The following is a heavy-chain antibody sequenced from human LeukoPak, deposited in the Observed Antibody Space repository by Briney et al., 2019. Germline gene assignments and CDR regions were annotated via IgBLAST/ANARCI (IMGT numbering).Heavy chain of an antibody. Sequence: GGSLRLSCAASGFTFSNAWMSWVRQAPGKGLEWVGRIKSKTDGGTTDYAAPVKGRFTISRDDSKNTLYLQMNSLKTEDTAVYYCTTDDPMTTVAMSGAFDIWGQGTMVTVSS. CDR2: IKSKTDGGTT. J-gene: IGHJ3*02. CDR1: GFTFSNAW. CDR3: TTDDPMTTVAMSGAFDI. D-gene: IGHD4-17*01. V-gene: IGHV3-15*01.